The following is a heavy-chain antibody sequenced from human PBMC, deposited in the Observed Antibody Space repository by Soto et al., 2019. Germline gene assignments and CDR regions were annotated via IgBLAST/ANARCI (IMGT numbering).Heavy chain of an antibody. Sequence: ASVKVSCKASDYTFTSYGISWVRQAPGQGLEWMGWISTYNGITNYAQKVQGRVTMTTDTSTTTAYMELRSLTFDDTAVDYCTRDHGIVGASYYSYYGMDVWGQGTTVTVSS. CDR2: ISTYNGIT. D-gene: IGHD1-26*01. CDR1: DYTFTSYG. J-gene: IGHJ6*02. CDR3: TRDHGIVGASYYSYYGMDV. V-gene: IGHV1-18*01.